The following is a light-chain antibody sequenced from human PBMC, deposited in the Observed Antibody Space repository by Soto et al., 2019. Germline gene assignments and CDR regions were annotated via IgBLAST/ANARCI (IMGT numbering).Light chain of an antibody. Sequence: DIQMTQSPSSLSASVGDRVTITCRASENINNYLNWYQQKPGKAPQLLIYAASSLHSGVPSRFSGSGSGTDFTLTISSLQPEDFATYHCQQSYSTLLTLGGGTKVEIK. CDR1: ENINNY. CDR3: QQSYSTLLT. CDR2: AAS. V-gene: IGKV1-39*01. J-gene: IGKJ4*01.